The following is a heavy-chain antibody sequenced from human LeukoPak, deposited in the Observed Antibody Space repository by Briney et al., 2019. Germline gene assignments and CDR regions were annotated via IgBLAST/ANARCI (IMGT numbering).Heavy chain of an antibody. D-gene: IGHD3-10*01. CDR2: IKSKTNGGTT. CDR1: GFTFSSYE. J-gene: IGHJ4*02. V-gene: IGHV3-15*01. CDR3: RSGSYPPNAFDY. Sequence: GGSLRLSCAASGFTFSSYEMNWVRQAPGKGLEWVGRIKSKTNGGTTDYAAPVKGRFTISRDDSKNTLYLQMNSLKTEDTAVYYCRSGSYPPNAFDYWGQGTLVTVSS.